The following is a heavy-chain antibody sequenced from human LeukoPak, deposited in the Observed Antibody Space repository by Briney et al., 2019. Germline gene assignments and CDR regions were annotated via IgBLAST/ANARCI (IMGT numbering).Heavy chain of an antibody. J-gene: IGHJ6*02. D-gene: IGHD4-17*01. CDR1: GFTFSSYA. CDR3: AKSHLDYGDYVSYYYGMDV. CDR2: ISGSGGST. V-gene: IGHV3-23*01. Sequence: PGGSLRLSCAASGFTFSSYAMSWVRQAPGKGLEWVSAISGSGGSTYYADSVKGRFTISRDNSKNTLYLQMNSLRAEDTAVYYCAKSHLDYGDYVSYYYGMDVWAKGPRSPSP.